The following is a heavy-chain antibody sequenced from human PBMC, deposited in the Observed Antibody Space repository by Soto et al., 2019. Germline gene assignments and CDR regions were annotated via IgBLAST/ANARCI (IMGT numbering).Heavy chain of an antibody. J-gene: IGHJ4*02. Sequence: PGGSLRLSCATSGFTFSGSAMHWVRQASGKGLEWVGRIRSKASSYATGYAASVKDRFTISRDASKNTAYLQMNSLKTEDTAVYYCTRRGDFYDSSVDYWGQGTLVTVSS. CDR1: GFTFSGSA. CDR3: TRRGDFYDSSVDY. D-gene: IGHD3-22*01. V-gene: IGHV3-73*01. CDR2: IRSKASSYAT.